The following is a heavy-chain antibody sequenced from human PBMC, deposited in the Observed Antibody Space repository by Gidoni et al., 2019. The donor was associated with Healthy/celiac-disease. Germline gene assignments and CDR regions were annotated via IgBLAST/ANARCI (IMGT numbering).Heavy chain of an antibody. Sequence: EVQLVESGGGLVQPGRSLSLSCAASGFTFDDYAMHWGRQAPGKGLEWVSGISWNSGSIVYADSVKGRFTISRDNAKNSLYLQMNSLRAEDTALYYCAVGGTWWLRLGFDYWGQGTLVTVSS. V-gene: IGHV3-9*01. CDR1: GFTFDDYA. CDR3: AVGGTWWLRLGFDY. D-gene: IGHD5-12*01. J-gene: IGHJ4*02. CDR2: ISWNSGSI.